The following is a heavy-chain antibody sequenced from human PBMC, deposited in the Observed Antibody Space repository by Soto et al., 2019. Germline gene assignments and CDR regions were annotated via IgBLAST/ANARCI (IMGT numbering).Heavy chain of an antibody. CDR1: GFIFENFG. J-gene: IGHJ5*02. V-gene: IGHV3-23*01. CDR2: ISGSGFKK. Sequence: PSETLRLSCAASGFIFENFGMSWVRQAPGKGLEWISSISGSGFKKYYADSVKGQFTISRDNSKSTVYLELNNLSAEDTAVYHCAKNQGVELVPLATVDWFDPWGQGSVVTVSS. CDR3: AKNQGVELVPLATVDWFDP. D-gene: IGHD1-26*01.